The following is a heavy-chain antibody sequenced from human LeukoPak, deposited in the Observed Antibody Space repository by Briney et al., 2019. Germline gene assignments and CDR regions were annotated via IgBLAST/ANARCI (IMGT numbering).Heavy chain of an antibody. V-gene: IGHV3-23*01. CDR2: IGGSGTRT. Sequence: GGTLRLSCSASGFTFTTYGMNWVRQAPGKGLEWVSGIGGSGTRTYYADSVKGRLPISRDNYKNTLYLQMNSLRDEDTAVYYCAKAFIVVVVAAYDYWGQGTLVTVSS. CDR1: GFTFTTYG. CDR3: AKAFIVVVVAAYDY. D-gene: IGHD2-15*01. J-gene: IGHJ4*02.